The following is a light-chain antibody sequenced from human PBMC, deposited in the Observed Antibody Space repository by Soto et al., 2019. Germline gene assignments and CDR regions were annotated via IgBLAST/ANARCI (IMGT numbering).Light chain of an antibody. CDR3: SSYAGSNSVV. Sequence: QSALTQPPSASGSPGQSVTISCTGTNSDVGGYNYVSWYQQHPGKAPKLMIYEVSKRPSGVPDRFSGSKSGNTASLTVSGLQAEDEADYYFSSYAGSNSVVFGGGTKLTVL. V-gene: IGLV2-8*01. J-gene: IGLJ2*01. CDR2: EVS. CDR1: NSDVGGYNY.